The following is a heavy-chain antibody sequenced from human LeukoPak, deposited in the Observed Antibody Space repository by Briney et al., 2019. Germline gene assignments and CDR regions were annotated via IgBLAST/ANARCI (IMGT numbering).Heavy chain of an antibody. CDR1: GGSFSGYY. J-gene: IGHJ6*02. CDR2: INHSGST. Sequence: RSSETLSLTCAVYGGSFSGYYWSWIRQPPGKGLEWIGEINHSGSTNHNPSLKSRVTISVDTSKNQFFLKLSSVTAADTAVYYCARVGLLLWFGRGMDVWGQGTTVTVSS. V-gene: IGHV4-34*01. CDR3: ARVGLLLWFGRGMDV. D-gene: IGHD3-10*01.